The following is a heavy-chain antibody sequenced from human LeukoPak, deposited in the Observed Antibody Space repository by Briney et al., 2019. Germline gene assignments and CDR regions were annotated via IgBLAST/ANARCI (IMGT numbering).Heavy chain of an antibody. V-gene: IGHV4-4*02. D-gene: IGHD5-18*01. CDR3: ARDPLVDTAMIDY. J-gene: IGHJ4*02. CDR1: GGSISSNNW. Sequence: SETLSLTCAVSGGSISSNNWWSWVRQPPGKGLEWIGEIYHSGTTNNNPSLKSRLTMSVDKSKNQFSLKLSSVTAADTAVYYCARDPLVDTAMIDYWGQGILVTVSS. CDR2: IYHSGTT.